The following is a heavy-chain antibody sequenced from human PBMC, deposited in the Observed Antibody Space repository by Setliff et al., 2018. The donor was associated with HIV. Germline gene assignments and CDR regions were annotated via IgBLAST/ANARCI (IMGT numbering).Heavy chain of an antibody. CDR1: GGSISSYY. CDR2: IYRTGST. V-gene: IGHV4-59*08. J-gene: IGHJ6*03. Sequence: SETLSLTCTVSGGSISSYYWSWIRQPPGKGLEWIGYIYRTGSTKYNPSLKSRVTISVDTSKNQFSLKLSSVTAADTAVYYCATTTIFEVPRYYYYYMDVWGTGTTVTVSS. D-gene: IGHD3-3*01. CDR3: ATTTIFEVPRYYYYYMDV.